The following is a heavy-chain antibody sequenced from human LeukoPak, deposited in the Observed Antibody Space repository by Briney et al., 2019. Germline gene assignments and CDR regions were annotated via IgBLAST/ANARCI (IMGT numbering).Heavy chain of an antibody. Sequence: ASVKVSCKTSGYTFTSYYFHWVRQALGQGLEWMGIINPSGGSTSYAQKFQGRVTMTRDTSTSTVYMELSSLSSEDTAVYYCARALYCSGSSCYSSASDYWGQGTLVTVSS. J-gene: IGHJ4*02. V-gene: IGHV1-46*01. CDR3: ARALYCSGSSCYSSASDY. CDR2: INPSGGST. D-gene: IGHD2-15*01. CDR1: GYTFTSYY.